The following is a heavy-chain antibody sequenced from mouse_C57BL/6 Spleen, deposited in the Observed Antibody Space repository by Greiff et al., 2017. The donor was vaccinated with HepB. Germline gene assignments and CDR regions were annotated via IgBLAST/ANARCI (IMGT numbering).Heavy chain of an antibody. V-gene: IGHV5-4*01. CDR3: AYDYDGYYFDY. D-gene: IGHD2-4*01. J-gene: IGHJ2*01. Sequence: EVQLVESGGGLVKPGGSLKLSCAASGFTFSSYAMSWVRQTPEKRLEWVATISDGGSYTYYPDNVKGRFTISRDNAKNNLYLQMSYLKSEDTAMYYCAYDYDGYYFDYWGQGTTLTVSS. CDR2: ISDGGSYT. CDR1: GFTFSSYA.